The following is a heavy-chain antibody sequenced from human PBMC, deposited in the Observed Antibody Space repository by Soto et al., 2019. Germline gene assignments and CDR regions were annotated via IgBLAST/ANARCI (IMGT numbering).Heavy chain of an antibody. V-gene: IGHV4-38-2*02. CDR3: ARVGYGGNYYYGMDV. CDR2: IYHSGST. Sequence: SETLSLTCTVSGYSISSGYYWGWIRQPPGKGLEWIGSIYHSGSTYYNPSLKSRVTISVDTSKNQFSLKLSSVTAADTAVYYCARVGYGGNYYYGMDVWGQGTTVTVSS. J-gene: IGHJ6*02. CDR1: GYSISSGYY. D-gene: IGHD4-17*01.